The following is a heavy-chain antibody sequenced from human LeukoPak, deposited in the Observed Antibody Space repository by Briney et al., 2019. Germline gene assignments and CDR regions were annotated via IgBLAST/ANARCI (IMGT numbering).Heavy chain of an antibody. Sequence: AAVKVSCKASGGTFSSYAISWVRPAPGQGLEWMGGIIPIFGTANYAQKFQGRVTITADKSTSTAYMELGSLRSEDTAVYYCARVAPYYGSGSYYNLLFDYWGQGTLVSVSS. D-gene: IGHD3-10*01. V-gene: IGHV1-69*06. J-gene: IGHJ4*02. CDR1: GGTFSSYA. CDR3: ARVAPYYGSGSYYNLLFDY. CDR2: IIPIFGTA.